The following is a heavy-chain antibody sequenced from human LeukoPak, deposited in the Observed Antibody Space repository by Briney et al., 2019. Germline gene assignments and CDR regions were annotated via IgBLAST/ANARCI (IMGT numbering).Heavy chain of an antibody. J-gene: IGHJ6*03. V-gene: IGHV5-51*01. D-gene: IGHD2-21*01. CDR3: ARHKRGVAYYMDV. CDR2: IYPGDSDT. Sequence: KISCKGSGYSFSSYWIGWVRQMPGKGLEWMGIIYPGDSDTRYSPSFQGQVTISADKSISTAYLQWSSLKASDTAMYYCARHKRGVAYYMDVWGKGTTVTISS. CDR1: GYSFSSYW.